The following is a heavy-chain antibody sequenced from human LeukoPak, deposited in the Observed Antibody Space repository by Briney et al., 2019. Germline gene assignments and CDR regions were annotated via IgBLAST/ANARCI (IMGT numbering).Heavy chain of an antibody. Sequence: PSETLSLTCAVYGGSFSGYYWSWIRQPPGKGLEWIGEINHSGSTNYNPSLKSRVTISVDTSKNQFSLKLSSVTAADTAVYYCARFGSGRPYYYGMDVWAKGPRSPSP. D-gene: IGHD3-10*01. CDR2: INHSGST. V-gene: IGHV4-34*01. J-gene: IGHJ6*02. CDR3: ARFGSGRPYYYGMDV. CDR1: GGSFSGYY.